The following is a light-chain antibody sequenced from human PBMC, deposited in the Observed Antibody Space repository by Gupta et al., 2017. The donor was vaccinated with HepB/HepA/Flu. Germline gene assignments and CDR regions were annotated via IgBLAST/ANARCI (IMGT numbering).Light chain of an antibody. CDR1: SSNIGAGYD. Sequence: QSVLTQPPSVSGAPGQRVTISCNGSSSNIGAGYDVQWYQQVPGRAPKLLISDNNNRPSGVPDRFSGSKSGTSASLAIAGLQADEEADYYCQSYDGTLSGVFVFGGGTKLTVL. CDR3: QSYDGTLSGVFV. CDR2: DNN. V-gene: IGLV1-40*01. J-gene: IGLJ3*02.